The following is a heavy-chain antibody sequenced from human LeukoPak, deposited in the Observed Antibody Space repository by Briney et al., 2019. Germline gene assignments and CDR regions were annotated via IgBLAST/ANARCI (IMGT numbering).Heavy chain of an antibody. CDR1: GGSISSYY. CDR2: IYYSGST. CDR3: ASGSTGGSRYYYYYMDV. J-gene: IGHJ6*03. V-gene: IGHV4-59*01. D-gene: IGHD1-26*01. Sequence: SETLSLTCTVSGGSISSYYCSWIRQPPGKGLEWIGYIYYSGSTNYNPSLKSRVTISVDTSKNQFSLKLSSVTAADTAGYYCASGSTGGSRYYYYYMDVWGKGTTVTVSS.